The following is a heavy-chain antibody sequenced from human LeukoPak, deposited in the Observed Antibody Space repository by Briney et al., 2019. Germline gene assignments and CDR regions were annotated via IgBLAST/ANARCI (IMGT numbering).Heavy chain of an antibody. CDR2: ISWNSGSI. CDR1: GFTFSSYA. CDR3: AKGLHSGYDYYFDY. Sequence: LGGSLRLSCAASGFTFSSYAMSWVRQAPGKGLEWVSGISWNSGSIGYADSVKGRFTISRDNAKNSLYLQMNSLRAEDTALYYCAKGLHSGYDYYFDYWGQGTLVTVSS. D-gene: IGHD5-12*01. V-gene: IGHV3-9*01. J-gene: IGHJ4*02.